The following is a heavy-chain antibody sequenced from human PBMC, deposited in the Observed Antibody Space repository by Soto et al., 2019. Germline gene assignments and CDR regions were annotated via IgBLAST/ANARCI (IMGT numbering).Heavy chain of an antibody. Sequence: SVKVSWKASGGTFSSYAISWVRQAPGQGLEWMGGIIPIFGTANYAQKFQGRVTITADESTSTAYMELSSLRSEDTAVYYCARSGVTRDDAFDIWGQGTMVTVSS. CDR3: ARSGVTRDDAFDI. CDR1: GGTFSSYA. D-gene: IGHD2-21*02. V-gene: IGHV1-69*13. CDR2: IIPIFGTA. J-gene: IGHJ3*02.